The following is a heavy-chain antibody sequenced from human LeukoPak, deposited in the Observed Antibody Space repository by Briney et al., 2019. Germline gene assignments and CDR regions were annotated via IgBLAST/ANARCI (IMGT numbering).Heavy chain of an antibody. CDR1: GYSISSGYY. V-gene: IGHV4-38-2*01. D-gene: IGHD2-8*01. Sequence: LSETLSLTCAVSGYSISSGYYWGWIRQPPGKGLEWIATIYHSGSTYYNPSLKSRVTISVDTSKNQFSLKLSSVTAADTAVYYCARKLYYGDYFDYWGQGTLVTVSS. J-gene: IGHJ4*02. CDR3: ARKLYYGDYFDY. CDR2: IYHSGST.